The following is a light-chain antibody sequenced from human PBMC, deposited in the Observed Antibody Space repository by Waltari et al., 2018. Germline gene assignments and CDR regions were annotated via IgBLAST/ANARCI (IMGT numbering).Light chain of an antibody. CDR2: DVT. CDR3: CSYAGTYTLI. J-gene: IGLJ2*01. Sequence: QSALTQPRSVSGSPGQSVTISCTGTSSAVGGYNYVSWYQQHPGKAPKLMIYDVTKRPSGVPYRFSASKSGNTASLTISGLRAEDEADYYCCSYAGTYTLIFGGGTKLTVL. V-gene: IGLV2-11*01. CDR1: SSAVGGYNY.